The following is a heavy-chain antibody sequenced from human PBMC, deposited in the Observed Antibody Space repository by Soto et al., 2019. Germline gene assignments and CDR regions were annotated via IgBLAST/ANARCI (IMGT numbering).Heavy chain of an antibody. J-gene: IGHJ6*02. CDR2: IIPIFGTA. Sequence: SVKVSCKASGYTFTSYGISWVRQAPGQGLEWMGGIIPIFGTANYAQKFQGRVTITADESTSTAYMELSSLRSEDTAVYYCAGKYCSSTSCYNGYYYGMDVWGQGPTVTVSS. CDR1: GYTFTSYG. CDR3: AGKYCSSTSCYNGYYYGMDV. D-gene: IGHD2-2*02. V-gene: IGHV1-69*13.